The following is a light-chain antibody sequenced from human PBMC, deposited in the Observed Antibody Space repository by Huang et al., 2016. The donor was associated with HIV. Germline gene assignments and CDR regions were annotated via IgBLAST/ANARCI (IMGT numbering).Light chain of an antibody. CDR2: ASS. CDR3: QQGYSTPT. Sequence: DIQMTQSPSSLSASVGDRVTITCRASQSISRYLNWYQHKPGKAPELLIYASSSLQSGVPSKFSGRGSGTDFSLTISGQQPEDYATYYCQQGYSTPTFGQGTKVEMK. J-gene: IGKJ1*01. CDR1: QSISRY. V-gene: IGKV1-39*01.